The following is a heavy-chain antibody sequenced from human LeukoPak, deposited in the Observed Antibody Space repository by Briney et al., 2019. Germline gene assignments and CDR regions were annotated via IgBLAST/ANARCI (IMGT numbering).Heavy chain of an antibody. CDR1: GYSISSGYY. D-gene: IGHD3-22*01. Sequence: PSETLSLTCTVSGYSISSGYYWGWIRQPPGKGLEWLGSIYHTGSTYYNPSLKSRVTISVDTSKNQFSLKLSSVTAADTAVYYCARRAAYYYDSSGYETDAFDIWGQGTMVTVSS. J-gene: IGHJ3*02. V-gene: IGHV4-38-2*02. CDR2: IYHTGST. CDR3: ARRAAYYYDSSGYETDAFDI.